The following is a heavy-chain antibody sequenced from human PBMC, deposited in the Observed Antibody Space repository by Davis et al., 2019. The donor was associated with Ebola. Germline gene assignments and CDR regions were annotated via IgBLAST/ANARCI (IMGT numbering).Heavy chain of an antibody. V-gene: IGHV3-23*01. CDR3: AKTVVVITARFDN. CDR1: GFTFGSYV. CDR2: ISGRGDST. Sequence: PGGSLRLSCAASGFTFGSYVMSWVRQAPGKGLEWLSSISGRGDSTYYADSVKGRFTISRDNSKNTLYLQMNSLRAEDTAIYYCAKTVVVITARFDNWGQGTLVTVSS. D-gene: IGHD2-15*01. J-gene: IGHJ4*02.